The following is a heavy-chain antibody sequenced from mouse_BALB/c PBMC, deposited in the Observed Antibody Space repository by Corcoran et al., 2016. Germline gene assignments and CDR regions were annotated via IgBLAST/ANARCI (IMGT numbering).Heavy chain of an antibody. D-gene: IGHD4-1*01. J-gene: IGHJ2*01. V-gene: IGHV8-8*01. CDR1: GISLSTSGRG. CDR2: IWWDDDK. Sequence: QVPLKEPGPGILKHSQTLSLTCSFSGISLSTSGRGVGWIRQPSGKGLEWLAHIWWDDDKYYNPSLKSQLTISKDTSRNQVFLKITSVDTTDTATYYCTRRSQTGDYFDYWGQGTTLTVSS. CDR3: TRRSQTGDYFDY.